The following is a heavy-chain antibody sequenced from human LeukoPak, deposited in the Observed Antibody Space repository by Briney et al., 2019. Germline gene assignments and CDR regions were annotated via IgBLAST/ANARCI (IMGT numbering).Heavy chain of an antibody. CDR3: ARHIRYYYESSGYHYYMDV. J-gene: IGHJ6*03. V-gene: IGHV4-39*01. Sequence: SETLSLTCTVSGGSISSRSYYWGWIRQPPGKGLEWIGSIYYSGSTYYKPSLKSRVTISVDTSKNQFSLKLTSVTAADTAVYHCARHIRYYYESSGYHYYMDVWGKGITVTISS. CDR1: GGSISSRSYY. CDR2: IYYSGST. D-gene: IGHD3-22*01.